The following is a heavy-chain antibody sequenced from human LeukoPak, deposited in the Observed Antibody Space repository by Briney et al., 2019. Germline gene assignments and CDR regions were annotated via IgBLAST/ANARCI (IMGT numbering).Heavy chain of an antibody. J-gene: IGHJ3*02. CDR1: GFTFSRYW. CDR2: IKQDGSEK. D-gene: IGHD3-3*01. V-gene: IGHV3-7*01. CDR3: ARDLFLEWPPGRAFDI. Sequence: PGGSLRLSCAASGFTFSRYWMSWVRQAPGKGLEWVANIKQDGSEKYYVGSVKGRFTISRDNAKNSLYLQMNSLRAEDTAVYYCARDLFLEWPPGRAFDIWGQGTMVTVSS.